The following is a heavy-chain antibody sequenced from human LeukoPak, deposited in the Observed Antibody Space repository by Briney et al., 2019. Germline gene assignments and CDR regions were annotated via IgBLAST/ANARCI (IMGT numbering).Heavy chain of an antibody. V-gene: IGHV1-46*01. D-gene: IGHD6-6*01. J-gene: IGHJ4*02. CDR3: ARLIAARGIEY. CDR2: INPRDGYT. Sequence: ASVKVSCKASGYSFTDYYIHWVRKAPGQGLEWMGIINPRDGYTNYAQKFQGRVTMTRDMATSTIYMQLSSLRSEDTAMYYCARLIAARGIEYWGQGSLVTVSS. CDR1: GYSFTDYY.